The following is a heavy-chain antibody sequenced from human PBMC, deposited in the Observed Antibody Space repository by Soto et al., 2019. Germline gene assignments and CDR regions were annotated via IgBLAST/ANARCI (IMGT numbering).Heavy chain of an antibody. J-gene: IGHJ1*01. Sequence: PSEILSLTCTVSGGSISSGGYYWSWIRQHPGKGLEWIGYIYYSGSTYYNPSLKSRVTISVDTSKNQFSLKLSSVTAADTAVYYCARGTKIAAAGTKYFQHWGQGTLVTVSS. D-gene: IGHD6-13*01. CDR2: IYYSGST. CDR3: ARGTKIAAAGTKYFQH. V-gene: IGHV4-31*03. CDR1: GGSISSGGYY.